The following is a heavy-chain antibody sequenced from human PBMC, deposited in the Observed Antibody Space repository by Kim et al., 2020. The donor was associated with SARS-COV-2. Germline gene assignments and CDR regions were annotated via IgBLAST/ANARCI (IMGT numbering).Heavy chain of an antibody. J-gene: IGHJ4*02. Sequence: PSLKSRVSISVDTSKNQFSLKLSSVTASDTAVYYCASIYYGSGSYYNGGCWGQGTLVTASS. CDR3: ASIYYGSGSYYNGGC. V-gene: IGHV4-39*01. D-gene: IGHD3-10*01.